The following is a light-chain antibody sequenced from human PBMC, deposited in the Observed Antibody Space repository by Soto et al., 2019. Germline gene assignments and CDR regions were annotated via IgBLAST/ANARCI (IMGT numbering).Light chain of an antibody. J-gene: IGKJ5*01. CDR2: GTS. CDR3: QHYGTSIT. V-gene: IGKV3-20*01. CDR1: QSVGSN. Sequence: ENVITQSPSTLSVSPGERATLSCRASQSVGSNLAWYQQKPGQAPRLLIFGTSSRARGTPDRFSGSGSGTDFILTISRLEPEDFAVYYCQHYGTSITFGQGTRLEIK.